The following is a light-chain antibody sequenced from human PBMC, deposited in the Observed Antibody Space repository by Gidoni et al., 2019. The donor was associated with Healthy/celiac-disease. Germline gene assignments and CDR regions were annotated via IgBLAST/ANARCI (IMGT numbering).Light chain of an antibody. CDR2: DVS. V-gene: IGLV2-14*03. J-gene: IGLJ2*01. CDR1: SSDVGGYNY. CDR3: SSYTSSSTLV. Sequence: QSALTQPASVSGSPGQSITISCTGTSSDVGGYNYVSWYHQHPGKAPKLMFYDVSNRPSGVSTRFSGSKSGNTASLTISGLQAEDEADYYCSSYTSSSTLVFGGGTKLTVL.